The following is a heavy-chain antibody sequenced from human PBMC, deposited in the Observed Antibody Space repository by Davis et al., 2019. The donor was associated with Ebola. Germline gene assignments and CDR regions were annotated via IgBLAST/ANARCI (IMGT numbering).Heavy chain of an antibody. V-gene: IGHV1-2*02. CDR2: VYPKSGGT. CDR3: ATAENSFGVVLRHYFEP. Sequence: ASVKVSCKASGYTFTDNYIHWVRQAPGQGLEWMGWVYPKSGGTDSAQKFQGRVTITADESTATAYMELSGLGSEDSAIYYCATAENSFGVVLRHYFEPWGQGTLVTVSA. D-gene: IGHD3-3*01. CDR1: GYTFTDNY. J-gene: IGHJ4*02.